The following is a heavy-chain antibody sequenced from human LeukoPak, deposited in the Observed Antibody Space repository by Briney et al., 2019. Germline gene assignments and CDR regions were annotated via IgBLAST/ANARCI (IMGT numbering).Heavy chain of an antibody. CDR2: VNHSGST. D-gene: IGHD6-6*01. J-gene: IGHJ4*02. CDR3: ARGSAHDDY. Sequence: TTSETLSLTCAVYGGSFSGYYWSWIRQPPGKGLEWIGEVNHSGSTNYNPSLKSRVTISVDTSKNQFSLKLSSVTAADTAVYYCARGSAHDDYWGQGTLVTVSS. CDR1: GGSFSGYY. V-gene: IGHV4-34*01.